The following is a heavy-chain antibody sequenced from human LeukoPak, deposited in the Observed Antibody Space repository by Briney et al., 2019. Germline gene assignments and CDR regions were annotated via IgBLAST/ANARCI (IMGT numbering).Heavy chain of an antibody. CDR2: MNPNSGNT. D-gene: IGHD6-6*01. CDR3: ARGQYSSSWSYYYYYMDV. Sequence: ASVKVSCKASGYTFTIYDINWVRQATGQGLEWMGWMNPNSGNTGYAQKFQGRVTITRNTSISTAYMELSSLRSEDTAVYYCARGQYSSSWSYYYYYMDVWGKGTTVTVSS. CDR1: GYTFTIYD. J-gene: IGHJ6*03. V-gene: IGHV1-8*03.